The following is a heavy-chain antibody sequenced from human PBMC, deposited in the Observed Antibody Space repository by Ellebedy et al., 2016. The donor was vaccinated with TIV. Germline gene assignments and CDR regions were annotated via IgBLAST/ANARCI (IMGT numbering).Heavy chain of an antibody. CDR2: ISSSSSYI. D-gene: IGHD6-19*01. V-gene: IGHV3-21*01. J-gene: IGHJ4*02. Sequence: GGSLRLSXAASGFTFSSYSMNWVRQAPGKGLEWVSSISSSSSYIYYADSVKGRFTISRDNAKNSLYLQMNSLRAEDTAVYYCARDSGCSSGWGDYWGQGTLATVSS. CDR3: ARDSGCSSGWGDY. CDR1: GFTFSSYS.